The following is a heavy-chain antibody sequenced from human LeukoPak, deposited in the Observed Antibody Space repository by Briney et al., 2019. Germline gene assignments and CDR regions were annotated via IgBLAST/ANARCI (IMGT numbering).Heavy chain of an antibody. J-gene: IGHJ6*02. CDR3: ATAPILRGEGGEHYKYGMDV. D-gene: IGHD2-2*02. CDR2: INHNGTH. CDR1: VGSISSGNW. V-gene: IGHV4-4*02. Sequence: SETLSLTCAVSVGSISSGNWWTWVRQSPGKGLEWIGEINHNGTHNYNPSLKSRVTISADTFKNHFSLKLTSVTAADTAVYYCATAPILRGEGGEHYKYGMDVWGQGTTVIVSS.